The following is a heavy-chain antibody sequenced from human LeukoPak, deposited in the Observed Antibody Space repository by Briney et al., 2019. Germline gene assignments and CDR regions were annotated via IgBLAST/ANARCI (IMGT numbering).Heavy chain of an antibody. CDR3: AKEDAYFMDV. V-gene: IGHV4-59*08. CDR2: IYYNGNT. CDR1: GGSISDYY. Sequence: SETLSLTCTVSGGSISDYYWSWIRQPPGKGLEWIGYIYYNGNTNYKPSLKSRVTISVDTSKNQLSLKLSSVTAADTAVYFCAKEDAYFMDVWGKGTTVTVSS. J-gene: IGHJ6*03.